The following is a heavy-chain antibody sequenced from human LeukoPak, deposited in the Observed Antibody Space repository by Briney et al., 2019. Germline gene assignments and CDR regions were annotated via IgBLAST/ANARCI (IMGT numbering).Heavy chain of an antibody. V-gene: IGHV3-21*01. CDR3: ARDDLGDYDSSGPGDY. Sequence: GGSLRLSCAASGFTFSSYSMNWVRQAPGKGLEWVSSISSSSSYIYYADSVKGRFTISRDNAKNSLYLQMNSLRAEDTAVYYCARDDLGDYDSSGPGDYWGQGTLVTVSS. CDR1: GFTFSSYS. J-gene: IGHJ4*02. CDR2: ISSSSSYI. D-gene: IGHD3-22*01.